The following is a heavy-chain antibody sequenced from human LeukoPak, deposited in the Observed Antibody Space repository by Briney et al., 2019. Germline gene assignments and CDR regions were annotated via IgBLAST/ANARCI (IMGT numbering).Heavy chain of an antibody. Sequence: GGSLRLSCAASGFTFSSCSMNWVRQAPGKGLEWVSSISSGSSYIYYADSVKGRFTISRDNAKNSLYLQMNSLRAEDTAVYYCARDGVAVAGLDYWGQGTLVTVSS. D-gene: IGHD6-19*01. CDR1: GFTFSSCS. CDR3: ARDGVAVAGLDY. CDR2: ISSGSSYI. V-gene: IGHV3-21*01. J-gene: IGHJ4*02.